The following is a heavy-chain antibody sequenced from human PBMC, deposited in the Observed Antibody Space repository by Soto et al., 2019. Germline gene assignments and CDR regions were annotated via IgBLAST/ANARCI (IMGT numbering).Heavy chain of an antibody. CDR2: IWYDGSNK. CDR3: ATDAVSSSSLKAGGMDV. Sequence: GGSLRLSCAASGFTFSRYGIHWVRQAPGKGLEWVAVIWYDGSNKYYGDSVKGRFTISRDNSKNTLYLQMNSLRDEDTAVYYCATDAVSSSSLKAGGMDVWGQGTTVTVSS. CDR1: GFTFSRYG. D-gene: IGHD6-6*01. V-gene: IGHV3-33*01. J-gene: IGHJ6*02.